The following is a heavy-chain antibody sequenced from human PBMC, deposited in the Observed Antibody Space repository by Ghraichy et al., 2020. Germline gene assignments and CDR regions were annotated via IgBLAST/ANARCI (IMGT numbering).Heavy chain of an antibody. Sequence: SLRLSCAASGFTFDDYAMHWVRQAPGKGLEWVSGISWNSGSIGYADSVKGRFTISRDNAKNSLYLQMNSLRAEDTALYYCANGRGGYSGYDATGYWGQGTLVTVSS. D-gene: IGHD5-12*01. V-gene: IGHV3-9*01. CDR2: ISWNSGSI. J-gene: IGHJ4*02. CDR3: ANGRGGYSGYDATGY. CDR1: GFTFDDYA.